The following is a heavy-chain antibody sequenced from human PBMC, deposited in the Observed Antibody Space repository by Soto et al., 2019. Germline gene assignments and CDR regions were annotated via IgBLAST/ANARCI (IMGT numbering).Heavy chain of an antibody. CDR3: ARDRDTAMVPTYYYYGMDV. Sequence: GESLKLSCKGSGYTFTDYWIGWVRQLPGKGLEWMGRIYPSDSYTNYSPSFQGHVTISADKSISTAYLQWSSLRAEDTAVYYCARDRDTAMVPTYYYYGMDVWGQGTTVTVSS. CDR1: GYTFTDYW. J-gene: IGHJ6*02. V-gene: IGHV5-10-1*01. D-gene: IGHD5-18*01. CDR2: IYPSDSYT.